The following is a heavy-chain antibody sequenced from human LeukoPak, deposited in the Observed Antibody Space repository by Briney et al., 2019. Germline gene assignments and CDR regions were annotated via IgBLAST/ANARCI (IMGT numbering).Heavy chain of an antibody. J-gene: IGHJ4*02. CDR2: IYHSGST. Sequence: SETLSLTCTVSGYSISRGYYWGWIRQPPGEGLEWIGSIYHSGSTYYNPSLKSRVTISVDTSDNQFSLKLSSVTAADTAVYYCAREISGGWFGELVDYWGQGTLVTVSS. D-gene: IGHD3-10*01. CDR3: AREISGGWFGELVDY. V-gene: IGHV4-38-2*02. CDR1: GYSISRGYY.